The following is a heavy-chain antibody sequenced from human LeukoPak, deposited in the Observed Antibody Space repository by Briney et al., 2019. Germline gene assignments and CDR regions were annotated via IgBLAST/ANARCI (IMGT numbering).Heavy chain of an antibody. Sequence: GGSLRLSCAASRFTFSSYGMHWVRQAPGKGLEWVAFIHYDGSNKYYADSVKGRFTISRDNSKNTLYLQMNSLRAEDTAAYYCAIQPGTTVRGDYWGQGTLVTVSS. J-gene: IGHJ4*02. V-gene: IGHV3-30*02. CDR1: RFTFSSYG. CDR2: IHYDGSNK. D-gene: IGHD1/OR15-1a*01. CDR3: AIQPGTTVRGDY.